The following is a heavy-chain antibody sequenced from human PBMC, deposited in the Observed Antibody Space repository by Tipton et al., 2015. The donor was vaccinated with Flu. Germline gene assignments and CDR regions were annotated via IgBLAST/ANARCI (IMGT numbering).Heavy chain of an antibody. D-gene: IGHD3-3*01. J-gene: IGHJ4*02. V-gene: IGHV4-39*01. CDR2: IYYSGST. CDR3: ARHGDRDDFWSGYSD. CDR1: GGSISSSSYY. Sequence: TLSLTCTVSGGSISSSSYYWGWIRQPPGKGLEWTGSIYYSGSTYYNPSLKSRVTISVDTSKNQFSLKLSSVAAADTAVYYCARHGDRDDFWSGYSDWGQGTLVTVSS.